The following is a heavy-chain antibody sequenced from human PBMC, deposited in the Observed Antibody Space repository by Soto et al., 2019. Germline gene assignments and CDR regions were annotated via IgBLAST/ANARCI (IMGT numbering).Heavy chain of an antibody. CDR1: GGSISSYY. D-gene: IGHD6-6*01. CDR2: IYYIGST. J-gene: IGHJ5*02. V-gene: IGHV4-59*01. CDR3: ARQSIAVDIWFDP. Sequence: QVQLQESGPGLVKPSETLSLTCTVSGGSISSYYWCWIRQPPGQGLEWIGYIYYIGSTNYNPSLKSRITISVDTSKNPFSLKLSSVTAADTAVYYCARQSIAVDIWFDPWGQGTLVTVSS.